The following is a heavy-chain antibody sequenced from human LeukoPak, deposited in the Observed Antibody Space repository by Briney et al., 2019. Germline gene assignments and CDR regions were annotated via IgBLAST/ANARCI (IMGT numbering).Heavy chain of an antibody. J-gene: IGHJ6*02. CDR3: ARGRGSGWGYYYYYGMDV. CDR2: MNPNSGNT. V-gene: IGHV1-8*01. D-gene: IGHD6-19*01. Sequence: GASVKVSCKASGYTFTSYDIHWVRQATGQGLEWMGWMNPNSGNTGYAQKFQGRVTMTRNTSISTAYMELSSLRSEDTAVYYCARGRGSGWGYYYYYGMDVWGQGTTVTVSS. CDR1: GYTFTSYD.